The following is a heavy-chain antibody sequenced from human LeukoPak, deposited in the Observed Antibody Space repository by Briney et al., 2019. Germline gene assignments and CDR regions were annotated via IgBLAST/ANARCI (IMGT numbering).Heavy chain of an antibody. CDR2: ISAYNGNT. D-gene: IGHD4-17*01. CDR1: GYTFTSYG. CDR3: ARDSPYGDYFPLDY. J-gene: IGHJ4*02. V-gene: IGHV1-18*01. Sequence: ASVKVSCKASGYTFTSYGISWVRQAPGQGLEWMGWISAYNGNTNYAQKLQGRVTMTTETSTSTAYMELMSLRSDATAVYYCARDSPYGDYFPLDYWGQGTLVTVSS.